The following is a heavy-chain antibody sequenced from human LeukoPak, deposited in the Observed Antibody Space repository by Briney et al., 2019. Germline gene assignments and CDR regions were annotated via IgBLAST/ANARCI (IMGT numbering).Heavy chain of an antibody. CDR2: IYYSGST. CDR3: ASTPEYYDYVWGSYRYWYFDY. D-gene: IGHD3-16*02. CDR1: GGSISSYY. V-gene: IGHV4-59*12. Sequence: SETLSLTCTVSGGSISSYYWSWIRQPPGKGLEWIGYIYYSGSTYYNPSLKSRVTISVDTSKNQFSLKLSSVTAADTAVYYCASTPEYYDYVWGSYRYWYFDYWGQGTLVTVSS. J-gene: IGHJ4*02.